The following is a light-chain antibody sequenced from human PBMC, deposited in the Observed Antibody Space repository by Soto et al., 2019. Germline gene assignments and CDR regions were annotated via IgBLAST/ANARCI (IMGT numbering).Light chain of an antibody. CDR3: LLSYGGVRV. CDR1: TGAVTSRHF. J-gene: IGLJ3*02. CDR2: DTI. V-gene: IGLV7-46*01. Sequence: QAVVTQEPSLTVSPGETVTLTCGSSTGAVTSRHFPYWFQQKPGQAPRRLIHDTITRPSSTPARFSGSLLGGKAALTLSGARPEDEADYYCLLSYGGVRVFGEGTKLTVL.